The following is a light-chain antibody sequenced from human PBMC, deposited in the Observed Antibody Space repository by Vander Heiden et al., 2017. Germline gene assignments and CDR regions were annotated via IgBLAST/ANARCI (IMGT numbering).Light chain of an antibody. CDR3: ATWDTDLTAVV. Sequence: QSVVTQPPSVSAAPGTKVPISCSGGSSNIGRNYVSWYLHVPGTAPKLLIHENNKRPSGIPDRFSASKSGTSATLGISGLQPGDEADYYCATWDTDLTAVVFGGGTKLTVL. J-gene: IGLJ2*01. CDR1: SSNIGRNY. V-gene: IGLV1-51*02. CDR2: ENN.